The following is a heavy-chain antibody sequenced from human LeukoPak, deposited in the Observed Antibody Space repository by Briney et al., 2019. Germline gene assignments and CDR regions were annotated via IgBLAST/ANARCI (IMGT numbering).Heavy chain of an antibody. V-gene: IGHV4-59*01. CDR3: ARGSFQVVVGPDC. Sequence: SETLSLTCTVSGGSISGYYWSWIRQPPGKGLEWIGNIYYSGSTNYNPSLKSRVTISVDTSKNQFSLKVSSVTAADTAVYYCARGSFQVVVGPDCWGQGTLVIVSS. CDR1: GGSISGYY. CDR2: IYYSGST. D-gene: IGHD3-22*01. J-gene: IGHJ4*02.